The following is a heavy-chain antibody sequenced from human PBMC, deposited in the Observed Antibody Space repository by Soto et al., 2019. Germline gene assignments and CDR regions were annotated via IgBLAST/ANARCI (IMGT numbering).Heavy chain of an antibody. D-gene: IGHD6-19*01. CDR3: ARDVSGWNIITWFDP. J-gene: IGHJ5*02. CDR2: ISAYNGNT. Sequence: QVQLVQSGAEVKKPGASVKVSCKASGYTFTSYGISWVRQAPGQGLEWMGWISAYNGNTNYAQKLQGRVTMTTDTSTRTAYMGLRSLRSDDTAVYYCARDVSGWNIITWFDPWGQGTLVTVSS. V-gene: IGHV1-18*01. CDR1: GYTFTSYG.